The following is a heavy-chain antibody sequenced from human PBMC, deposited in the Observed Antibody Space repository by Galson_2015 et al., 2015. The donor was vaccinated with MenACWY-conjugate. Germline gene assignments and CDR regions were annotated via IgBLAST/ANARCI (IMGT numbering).Heavy chain of an antibody. D-gene: IGHD3-3*01. V-gene: IGHV3-48*03. Sequence: SLRLSCAASGFTFSSHEMNWVRQAPGKGLEWVSYISSSGNTIYYADSVKGRFTISRDNAKNSLYLQMNSLRAEDTAVYYCARVFDTWYMDVWGKGTTVTVSS. CDR2: ISSSGNTI. J-gene: IGHJ6*03. CDR1: GFTFSSHE. CDR3: ARVFDTWYMDV.